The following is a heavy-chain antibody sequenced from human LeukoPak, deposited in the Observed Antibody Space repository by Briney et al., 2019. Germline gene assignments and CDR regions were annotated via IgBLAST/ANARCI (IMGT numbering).Heavy chain of an antibody. D-gene: IGHD3-16*01. CDR2: ISYDGSNK. J-gene: IGHJ4*02. CDR3: ARGAKDYVWGSYRD. V-gene: IGHV3-30*04. Sequence: GGSLRLSCAASGFTFSSYAMHWVRQAPGKGLEWVAVISYDGSNKYYADSVKGRFTISRDNSKNTLYLQMNSLRAEDTAVYYCARGAKDYVWGSYRDWGQGTLVTVSS. CDR1: GFTFSSYA.